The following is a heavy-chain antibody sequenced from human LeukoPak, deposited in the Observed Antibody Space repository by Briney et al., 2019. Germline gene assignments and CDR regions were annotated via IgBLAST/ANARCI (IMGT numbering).Heavy chain of an antibody. CDR3: ARGIAVAGSYDAFDI. CDR1: GFTFSSYA. J-gene: IGHJ3*02. Sequence: GGSLRLSCAASGFTFSSYAMHWVRQAPGKGLEWVAVISYDGSNKYYADSVKGRFTISRDNSKNTLYLQMNSLRAEDTAVYYCARGIAVAGSYDAFDIWGQGTMVTVSS. V-gene: IGHV3-30-3*01. CDR2: ISYDGSNK. D-gene: IGHD6-19*01.